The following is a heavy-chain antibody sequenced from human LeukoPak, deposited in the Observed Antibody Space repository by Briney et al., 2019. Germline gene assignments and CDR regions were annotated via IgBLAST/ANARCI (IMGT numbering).Heavy chain of an antibody. Sequence: GGSLRLSCAASGFTFSSYAMSWVRQAPGKGLEWVSAISGSGGSTYYADSVKGRFTISRDNSKNTLYLQMNSLRAEDTAVHYCAKDFTANYDFWSGYPHWGQGTLVTVSS. CDR2: ISGSGGST. D-gene: IGHD3-3*01. CDR3: AKDFTANYDFWSGYPH. V-gene: IGHV3-23*01. CDR1: GFTFSSYA. J-gene: IGHJ4*02.